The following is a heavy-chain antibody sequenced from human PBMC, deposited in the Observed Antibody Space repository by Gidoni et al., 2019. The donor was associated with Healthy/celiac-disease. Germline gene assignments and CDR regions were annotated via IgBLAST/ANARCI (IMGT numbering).Heavy chain of an antibody. CDR1: GFTFSSYA. D-gene: IGHD6-19*01. Sequence: EVLLLESGGGLVQPGGSLRLSCAASGFTFSSYARSWVRQAPGKGLEWVSAISGSGGSTYYADSVKGRFTISRDKSKNTLYLQMNSLRAEDTAVYYCAKDRRWLGKFDYWGQGTLVTVSS. J-gene: IGHJ4*02. CDR3: AKDRRWLGKFDY. CDR2: ISGSGGST. V-gene: IGHV3-23*01.